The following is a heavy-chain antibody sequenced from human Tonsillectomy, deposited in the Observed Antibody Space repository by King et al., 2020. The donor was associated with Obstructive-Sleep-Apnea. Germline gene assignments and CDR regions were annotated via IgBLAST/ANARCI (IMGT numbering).Heavy chain of an antibody. CDR3: ARSFGDYSHWYFDL. D-gene: IGHD4-17*01. Sequence: VQLQESGPGLVKPSQTLPLTCSVSGGSISGGIYYWSWIRQRPGKGLEWIGYIYHTGTTYYNPSLKSRITLSVDTSKNQFSLKVNSVTAADAAVYFCARSFGDYSHWYFDLWGRGTLVTVSS. V-gene: IGHV4-31*03. CDR1: GGSISGGIYY. J-gene: IGHJ2*01. CDR2: IYHTGTT.